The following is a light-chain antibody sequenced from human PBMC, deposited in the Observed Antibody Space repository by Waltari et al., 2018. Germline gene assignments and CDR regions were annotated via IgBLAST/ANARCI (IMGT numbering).Light chain of an antibody. CDR1: SLRKFF. CDR3: HSRDSSGNHYI. V-gene: IGLV3-19*01. CDR2: GKN. Sequence: SSDMNQDPAVSVALGQIVSITCQGDSLRKFFTTWYPQKPGQSPKLVISGKNNRPSGISDRFSGSRSGNTASLTITGAQAEDEADFYCHSRDSSGNHYIFGTGTTVTV. J-gene: IGLJ1*01.